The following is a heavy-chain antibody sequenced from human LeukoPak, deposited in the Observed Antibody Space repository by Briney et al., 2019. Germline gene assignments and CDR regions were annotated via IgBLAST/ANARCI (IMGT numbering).Heavy chain of an antibody. Sequence: SETLSLTCTVSGGSISSYYWSWIRQPPGKGLEWIGYIYYSGSTNYNPSLKSRVTISVDTSKNQFSLKLSSVTAADTAVYYCVRRGPQAYYYYYMDVWGKGTTVTVSS. CDR2: IYYSGST. CDR3: VRRGPQAYYYYYMDV. J-gene: IGHJ6*03. CDR1: GGSISSYY. V-gene: IGHV4-59*08.